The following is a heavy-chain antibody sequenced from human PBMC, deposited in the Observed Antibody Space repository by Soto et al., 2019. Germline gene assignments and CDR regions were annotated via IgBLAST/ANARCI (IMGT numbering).Heavy chain of an antibody. D-gene: IGHD3-9*01. CDR1: GGSFSGYY. V-gene: IGHV4-34*01. Sequence: PSETLSLTCAVYGGSFSGYYWSWIRQPPGKWLEWIGEINHSGSTNYNPSLKSRVTISVDTSKNQFSLKLSSVTAADTAVYYCARGVLRYFDWLAWFDPWGQGXLVTVSS. CDR2: INHSGST. J-gene: IGHJ5*02. CDR3: ARGVLRYFDWLAWFDP.